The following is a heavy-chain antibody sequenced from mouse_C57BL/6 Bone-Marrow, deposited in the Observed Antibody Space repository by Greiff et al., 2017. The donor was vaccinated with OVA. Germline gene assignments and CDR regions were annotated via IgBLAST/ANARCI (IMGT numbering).Heavy chain of an antibody. V-gene: IGHV1-26*01. CDR1: GYTFTDYY. CDR2: INPNNGGT. Sequence: VQLQQSGPELVKPGASVKISCKASGYTFTDYYMNWVKQSHGKSLEWIGDINPNNGGTSYNQKFKGKATLTVDKSSSTAYMELRSLTSEDSAVYYCARSDYGSSYCYWGQGTTLTVSS. CDR3: ARSDYGSSYCY. D-gene: IGHD1-1*01. J-gene: IGHJ2*01.